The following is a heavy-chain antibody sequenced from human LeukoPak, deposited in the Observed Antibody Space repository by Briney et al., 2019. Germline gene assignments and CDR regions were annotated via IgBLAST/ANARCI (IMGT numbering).Heavy chain of an antibody. CDR1: GYTFTSYD. Sequence: ASVKVSCKASGYTFTSYDINWVRQATGQGLEWMGWMNPNRGNTGYAQKFQGRVTMTRNTSISTAYMELSSLRSEDTAVYYCARGPARPRRGYYYMDVWGEGTTVTVSS. CDR3: ARGPARPRRGYYYMDV. CDR2: MNPNRGNT. D-gene: IGHD6-25*01. V-gene: IGHV1-8*01. J-gene: IGHJ6*03.